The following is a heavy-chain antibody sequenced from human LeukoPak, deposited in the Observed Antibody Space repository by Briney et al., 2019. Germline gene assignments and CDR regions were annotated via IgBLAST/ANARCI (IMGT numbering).Heavy chain of an antibody. J-gene: IGHJ4*02. CDR1: GFTFSSYA. CDR3: ARDREEWLGTFDY. D-gene: IGHD6-19*01. V-gene: IGHV3-21*01. Sequence: PGGSLRLSCAASGFTFSSYAMNWVRQAPWKGLEWVSSISSSSSYIYYADSVKGRFTISRDNAKNSLYLQMNSLRAEDTAVYYCARDREEWLGTFDYWGQGTLVTVSS. CDR2: ISSSSSYI.